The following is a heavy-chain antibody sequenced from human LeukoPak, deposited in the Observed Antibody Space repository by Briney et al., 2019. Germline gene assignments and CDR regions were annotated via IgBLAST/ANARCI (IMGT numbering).Heavy chain of an antibody. CDR3: ARGPLYSYGYGPRHFDY. Sequence: QPGGSLRLSCAASGFPFSSYSMNWVRQAPGKGLEWVSYISSSSSMVYYADSVKGRFTISRDNAKNSLYLQMNSLRAEDTAVYYCARGPLYSYGYGPRHFDYWGQGTLVTVSS. D-gene: IGHD5-18*01. CDR2: ISSSSSMV. V-gene: IGHV3-48*01. CDR1: GFPFSSYS. J-gene: IGHJ4*02.